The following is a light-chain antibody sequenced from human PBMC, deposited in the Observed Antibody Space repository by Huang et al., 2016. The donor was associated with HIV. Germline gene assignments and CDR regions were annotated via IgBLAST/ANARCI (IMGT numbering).Light chain of an antibody. J-gene: IGKJ4*01. V-gene: IGKV1-33*01. Sequence: DIQMTQSPSSLSASVGDRVTITCQASQDINNFLNWYQQKPGKAPKLLILDAANLQTGVPSMFSRSGCGTHFTITITSLQRDDIGTYYCQQYDDVPISFGGGTKV. CDR1: QDINNF. CDR3: QQYDDVPIS. CDR2: DAA.